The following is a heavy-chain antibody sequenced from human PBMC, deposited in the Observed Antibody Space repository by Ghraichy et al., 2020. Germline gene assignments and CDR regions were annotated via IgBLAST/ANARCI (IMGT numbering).Heavy chain of an antibody. CDR2: IYYSGST. Sequence: SETLSLTCAVSGGSISRGAYSWSWIRQPPGKGLEWIGYIYYSGSTYYSPSLKSRVSISVETSKNQFSLKLSSVAAADTAVYYCARGGGFCRGGSCHFHYMDVWGKGTTVTVS. CDR3: ARGGGFCRGGSCHFHYMDV. CDR1: GGSISRGAYS. V-gene: IGHV4-30-4*07. J-gene: IGHJ6*03. D-gene: IGHD2-15*01.